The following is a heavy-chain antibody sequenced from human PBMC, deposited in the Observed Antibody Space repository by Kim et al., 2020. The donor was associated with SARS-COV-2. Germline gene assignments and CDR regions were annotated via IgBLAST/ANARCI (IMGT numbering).Heavy chain of an antibody. CDR3: ARGLRITIFGVVIISGAFDI. V-gene: IGHV4-59*01. CDR2: IYYSGST. D-gene: IGHD3-3*01. Sequence: SETLSLTCTVSGGSISSYYWSWIRQPPGKGLEWIGYIYYSGSTNYNPSLKSRVTISVDTSKNQFSLKLSSVTAADTAVYYCARGLRITIFGVVIISGAFDIWGQGTMVTVSS. CDR1: GGSISSYY. J-gene: IGHJ3*02.